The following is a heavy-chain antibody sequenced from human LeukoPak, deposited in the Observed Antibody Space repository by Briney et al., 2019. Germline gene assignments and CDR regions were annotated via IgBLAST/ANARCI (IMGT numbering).Heavy chain of an antibody. CDR3: AKRPELLSGFDY. D-gene: IGHD1-26*01. V-gene: IGHV3-23*01. J-gene: IGHJ4*02. Sequence: PGRSLRLSCTASGFTFGDYAMSWVRQAPGKGLEWVTAISGSGGSTYYADSVKGRFTISRDNSKNTLYLQMNSLRAEDTAVYYCAKRPELLSGFDYWGQGTLVTVSS. CDR1: GFTFGDYA. CDR2: ISGSGGST.